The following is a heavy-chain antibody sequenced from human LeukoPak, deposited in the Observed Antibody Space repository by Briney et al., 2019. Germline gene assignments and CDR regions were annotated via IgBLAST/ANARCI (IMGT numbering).Heavy chain of an antibody. D-gene: IGHD1-26*01. CDR3: ARVQGMGGAKALLQY. CDR2: ISFDGSHQ. J-gene: IGHJ1*01. V-gene: IGHV3-30*03. CDR1: GFTFSYYG. Sequence: GGSLRLSCAASGFTFSYYGMHWVRQAPGKGLGWVAFISFDGSHQSYAASVKGRFTVSRDDSKNTLYLQLNSLRPEDSAIYYCARVQGMGGAKALLQYWGQGTLVTVSS.